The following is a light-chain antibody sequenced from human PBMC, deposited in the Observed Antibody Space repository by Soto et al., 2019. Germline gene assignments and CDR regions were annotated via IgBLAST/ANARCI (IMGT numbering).Light chain of an antibody. CDR3: QQYNSYST. CDR1: QSISSW. CDR2: DAS. J-gene: IGKJ1*01. V-gene: IGKV1-5*01. Sequence: DIQMTQSPSTLSASVGDRVTITCRASQSISSWLAWYQQKPGKAPNLLIYDASNLESGVPSRFSGSGSGTEFTLTISSLQPDDFATYYCQQYNSYSTFGQGTKVDI.